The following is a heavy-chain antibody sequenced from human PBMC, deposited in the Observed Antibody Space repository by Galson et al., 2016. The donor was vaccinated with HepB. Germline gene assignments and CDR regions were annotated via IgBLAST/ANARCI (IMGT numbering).Heavy chain of an antibody. CDR3: ATLNYYSGRHY. V-gene: IGHV3-53*01. Sequence: LRLSCAASDFTVSNNYMMWVRQAPGKGLEWVSLIYSGGTTHYTDSVKGRFTISRDSSKNTLYLLLNSLRAEDTAMYYCATLNYYSGRHYWGPGTLVTVSS. D-gene: IGHD3-10*01. CDR2: IYSGGTT. CDR1: DFTVSNNY. J-gene: IGHJ4*02.